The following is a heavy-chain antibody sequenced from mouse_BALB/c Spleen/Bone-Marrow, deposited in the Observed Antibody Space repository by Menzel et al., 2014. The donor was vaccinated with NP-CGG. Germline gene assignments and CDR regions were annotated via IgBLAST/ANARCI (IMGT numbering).Heavy chain of an antibody. CDR1: GFNIKDYY. CDR2: IDPENGNT. CDR3: ARRYGSSFDY. Sequence: EVKLMESGAELVRPGALVKLSCKASGFNIKDYYMHWVIQRPEQVLEWIGWIDPENGNTIYDPKFQGKASITADTSSNTAYLQLSSLTSEDTAVYYCARRYGSSFDYCGQGTTLTVSS. V-gene: IGHV14-1*02. J-gene: IGHJ2*01. D-gene: IGHD1-1*01.